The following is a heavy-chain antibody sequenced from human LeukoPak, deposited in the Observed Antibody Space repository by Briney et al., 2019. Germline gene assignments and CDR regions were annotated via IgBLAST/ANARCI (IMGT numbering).Heavy chain of an antibody. CDR1: GGSISSGGYY. CDR2: IYYSGST. J-gene: IGHJ4*02. Sequence: SETLSLTCTVSGGSISSGGYYWSWIRQHPGKGLEWIGYIYYSGSTYYNPSLKSRVTISVDTSKNQFSLKLSSVTAADTAVYYCASDPGSDFWSGYSSVGFDYWGQGTLVTVSS. D-gene: IGHD3-3*01. CDR3: ASDPGSDFWSGYSSVGFDY. V-gene: IGHV4-31*03.